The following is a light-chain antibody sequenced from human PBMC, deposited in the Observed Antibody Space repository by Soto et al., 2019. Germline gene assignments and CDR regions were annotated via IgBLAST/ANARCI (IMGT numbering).Light chain of an antibody. CDR3: RSYAGSYTFV. V-gene: IGLV2-11*01. CDR2: DVS. Sequence: QSVLTQPRSVSGSPGQSVTISCTGTSSDVGGYNYVSWYQQHPGKAPKLMIYDVSKRPSGVPDRFSGSKSGNTASLTISGLQAEDEADYYCRSYAGSYTFVFGTGTKVTVL. J-gene: IGLJ1*01. CDR1: SSDVGGYNY.